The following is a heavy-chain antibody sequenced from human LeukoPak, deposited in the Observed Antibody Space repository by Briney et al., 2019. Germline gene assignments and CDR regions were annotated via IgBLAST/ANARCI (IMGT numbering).Heavy chain of an antibody. Sequence: AGGSLRLSCAASGFTFSSYEMNWVRQAPGKGLEWVSYISSSGSTIYYADSVKGRFTISRDNAKNSLYLQMNSLRAEDTAVYYCARDSSRTAAAGTGFRLFDYWGQGTLVTVSS. V-gene: IGHV3-48*03. CDR3: ARDSSRTAAAGTGFRLFDY. J-gene: IGHJ4*02. D-gene: IGHD6-13*01. CDR1: GFTFSSYE. CDR2: ISSSGSTI.